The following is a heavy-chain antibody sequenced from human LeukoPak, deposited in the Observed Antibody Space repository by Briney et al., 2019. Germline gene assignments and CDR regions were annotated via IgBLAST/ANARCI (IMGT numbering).Heavy chain of an antibody. Sequence: GGSLRLSCAASGFTFSRLAMTWVRQAPGKGLEWVSTISASGPYYADAVRGRFTISRENSRNTLSLQMDSLRAEDTAVYYCAKDHESDGYPCLDHWGLGTLVTVSS. CDR3: AKDHESDGYPCLDH. CDR2: ISASGP. V-gene: IGHV3-23*01. D-gene: IGHD3-22*01. J-gene: IGHJ4*02. CDR1: GFTFSRLA.